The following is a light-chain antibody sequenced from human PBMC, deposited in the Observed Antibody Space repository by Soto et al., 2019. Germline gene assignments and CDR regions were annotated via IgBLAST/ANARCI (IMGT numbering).Light chain of an antibody. CDR3: AAWDDSLNGYV. J-gene: IGLJ1*01. CDR1: SPNIGSNT. Sequence: QSALTQPPPASGTPGQRVTISCSGSSPNIGSNTVNWYQQLPGTAPKLLIYSNNQRPSGVPDRFSGSKSGTSASLAISGLQSEDEADYYCAAWDDSLNGYVFGTGTKVTVL. CDR2: SNN. V-gene: IGLV1-44*01.